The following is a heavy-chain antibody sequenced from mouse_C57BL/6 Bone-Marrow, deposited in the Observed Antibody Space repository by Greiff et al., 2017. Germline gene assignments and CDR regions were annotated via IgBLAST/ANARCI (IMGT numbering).Heavy chain of an antibody. CDR3: ARWNYYGSSYGYFDV. D-gene: IGHD1-1*01. CDR1: GYSFTGYF. Sequence: VQLQQSGPELVKPGDSVKISCKASGYSFTGYFMNWVMQSHGKSLEWIGRINPYNGDTFYNQKFKGKATLTVDKSSSTAHMEIRSLTSEDSAVYYCARWNYYGSSYGYFDVWGTGTTVTVSS. CDR2: INPYNGDT. V-gene: IGHV1-20*01. J-gene: IGHJ1*03.